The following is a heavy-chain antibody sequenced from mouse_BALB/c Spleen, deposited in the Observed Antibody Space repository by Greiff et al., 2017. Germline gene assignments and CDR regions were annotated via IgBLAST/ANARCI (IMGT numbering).Heavy chain of an antibody. CDR1: GFNIKDYY. V-gene: IGHV14-4*02. D-gene: IGHD4-1*01. CDR3: AELGLGFAY. CDR2: IDPENGDT. Sequence: EVQLQQSGAELVRSGASVKLSCTASGFNIKDYYMHWVKQRPEQGLEWIGWIDPENGDTEYAPKFQGKATMTADTSSNTAYLQLSSLTSEDTAVYYCAELGLGFAYWGQGTLVTVSA. J-gene: IGHJ3*01.